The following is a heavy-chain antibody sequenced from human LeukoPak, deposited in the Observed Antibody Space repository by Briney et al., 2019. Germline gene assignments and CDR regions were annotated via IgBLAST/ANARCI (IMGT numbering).Heavy chain of an antibody. CDR3: ARDLEDSSPFGAFDM. D-gene: IGHD3-22*01. CDR1: GFTFNDYA. V-gene: IGHV3-43*02. Sequence: GGSLRLSCAASGFTFNDYAMHWVRQAPGKGLEWVSLISGDGGSTYYADSVKGRFTISRDNSKNTLYLQMNSLRAEDTAVYYCARDLEDSSPFGAFDMWGQGTMVTVSS. J-gene: IGHJ3*02. CDR2: ISGDGGST.